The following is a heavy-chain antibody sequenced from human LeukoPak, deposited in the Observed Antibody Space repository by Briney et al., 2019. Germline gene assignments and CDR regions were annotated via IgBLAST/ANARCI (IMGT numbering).Heavy chain of an antibody. CDR2: ISQSGNS. V-gene: IGHV4-61*05. J-gene: IGHJ4*02. Sequence: PSETLSLTCAVSGDSITSSSCNWGWIRQPPGKGLEWIGYISQSGNSYFTPSLNSRATISVDKSKNSFSLNLNFVTAADTAVYYCARDQVDYTIPDHFDSWGKGILVIVSS. CDR1: GDSITSSSCN. D-gene: IGHD2-2*02. CDR3: ARDQVDYTIPDHFDS.